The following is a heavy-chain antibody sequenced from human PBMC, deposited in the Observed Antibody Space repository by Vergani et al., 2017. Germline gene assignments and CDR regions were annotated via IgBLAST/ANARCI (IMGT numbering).Heavy chain of an antibody. V-gene: IGHV5-51*03. CDR2: IYTGDSDT. D-gene: IGHD2-2*01. CDR3: ARSIVVVPAAMSFDP. J-gene: IGHJ5*02. CDR1: GYSFTSYW. Sequence: EVQLVQSGAEVKKPGESLKISCKCSGYSFTSYWIGWVRQMPGKGLEWMGIIYTGDSDTRYSPSFQGQVTISADKSISTAYLQWSSLKASDTAMYYCARSIVVVPAAMSFDPGGQGTLVTVSS.